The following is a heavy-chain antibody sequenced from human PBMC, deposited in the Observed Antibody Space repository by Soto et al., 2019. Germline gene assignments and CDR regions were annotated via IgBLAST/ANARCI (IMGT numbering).Heavy chain of an antibody. V-gene: IGHV1-2*02. Sequence: GRASSGTSAYTCRGSNMLGVRQAPGQGLEWMGWINPNNGGRNYAQKFQGRVTMTRDTSISTVYMELSSLRSDDTALYYCARPPPLWFPHCDYWGQANLVSVAS. CDR1: AYTCRGSN. J-gene: IGHJ4*02. D-gene: IGHD3-10*01. CDR2: INPNNGGR. CDR3: ARPPPLWFPHCDY.